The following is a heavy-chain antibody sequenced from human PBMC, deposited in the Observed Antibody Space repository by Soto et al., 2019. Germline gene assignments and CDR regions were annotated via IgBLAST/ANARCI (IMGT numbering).Heavy chain of an antibody. J-gene: IGHJ6*02. CDR1: GGSVSSASYY. V-gene: IGHV4-39*01. CDR3: ASEVSSTDGMDV. D-gene: IGHD2-15*01. CDR2: IDYSGST. Sequence: TSETLSLTCRVSGGSVSSASYYWNWIRQSPGKGLEWIASIDYSGSTYCNPSFRSRLTISVDTSKSQFSLKLRSVTAADTATYYCASEVSSTDGMDVWGQGTTVTVSS.